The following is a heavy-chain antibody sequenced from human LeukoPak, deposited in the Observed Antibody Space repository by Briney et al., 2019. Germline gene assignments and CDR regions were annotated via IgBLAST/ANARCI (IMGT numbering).Heavy chain of an antibody. V-gene: IGHV1-46*01. J-gene: IGHJ4*02. CDR1: GYTFTSYY. D-gene: IGHD6-19*01. CDR3: ASLGSSGSHWVY. CDR2: INPSGGST. Sequence: ASVKVSCKASGYTFTSYYMHWVRQAPGQGLEWMGIINPSGGSTSYAQKFQGRVTMTRDTSISTAYMELSRLRSDDTAVYYCASLGSSGSHWVYWGQGTLVTVSS.